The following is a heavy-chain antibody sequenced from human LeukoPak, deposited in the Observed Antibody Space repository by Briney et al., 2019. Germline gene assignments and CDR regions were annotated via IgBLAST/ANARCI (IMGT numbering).Heavy chain of an antibody. V-gene: IGHV4-34*01. CDR1: DGSFNNYY. D-gene: IGHD3-10*01. CDR3: APFGSEFSVDDF. Sequence: AETLSLTCAIYDGSFNNYYWSWIRQPPGMGLEWIGEINHSGSTNYNPSLKTRVTISVDKPKNQFSLRQMSVPPADAAVYYCAPFGSEFSVDDFGGEGTLVSVS. J-gene: IGHJ4*02. CDR2: INHSGST.